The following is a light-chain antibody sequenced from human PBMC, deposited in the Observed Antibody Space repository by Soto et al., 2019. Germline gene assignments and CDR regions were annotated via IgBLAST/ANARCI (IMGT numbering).Light chain of an antibody. V-gene: IGLV1-44*01. CDR3: AAWDDSLNGGV. Sequence: QSVLTQPPSASGTPGQRVTISCSGSSSNIGRNSVNWYQQLPGTAPKLLIYGSDQRPSGVPDRFSGSNSGTSASLAISGLQSEDEANYYCAAWDDSLNGGVFGGGTKVTVL. J-gene: IGLJ3*02. CDR2: GSD. CDR1: SSNIGRNS.